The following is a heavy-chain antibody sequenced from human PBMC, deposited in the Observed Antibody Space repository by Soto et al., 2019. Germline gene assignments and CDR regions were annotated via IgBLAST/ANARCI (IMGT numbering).Heavy chain of an antibody. D-gene: IGHD2-2*01. CDR1: GFTFSSYA. CDR3: ARGPSSLTRFDY. V-gene: IGHV3-30-3*01. J-gene: IGHJ4*02. CDR2: ISYDGSNK. Sequence: LRLSCAASGFTFSSYAMHWVCQAPGKGLEWVAVISYDGSNKYYADSVKGRFTISRDNSKNTLYLQMNSLRAKDTAIYYCARGPSSLTRFDYWGQGTLVAVSS.